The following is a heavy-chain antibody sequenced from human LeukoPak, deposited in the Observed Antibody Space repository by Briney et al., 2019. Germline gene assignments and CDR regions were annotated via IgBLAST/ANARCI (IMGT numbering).Heavy chain of an antibody. Sequence: GGSLRLSCAASGFTFSSYGMHWVRQAPGKELEWVAVISYDGSNKYYADSVKGRFTISRDNSKNTLYLQMNSLRAEDTAVYYCARDSIAAGIFDYWGQGTLVTVSS. CDR1: GFTFSSYG. D-gene: IGHD6-13*01. CDR3: ARDSIAAGIFDY. CDR2: ISYDGSNK. J-gene: IGHJ4*02. V-gene: IGHV3-30*03.